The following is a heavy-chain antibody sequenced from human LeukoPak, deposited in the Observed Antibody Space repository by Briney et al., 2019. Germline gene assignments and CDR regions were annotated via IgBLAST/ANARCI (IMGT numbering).Heavy chain of an antibody. CDR2: ISRDGTLQ. D-gene: IGHD6-13*01. Sequence: GGSLRLSCEASGFTFNNYAMHWVRQAPGEGLEWVAVISRDGTLQYYADSVKGRLTISRDNSQSTLYLYMNSLSTEDTALYYCARAVPAPGTPENAFDIWGQGTMVTVSS. J-gene: IGHJ3*02. V-gene: IGHV3-30*04. CDR1: GFTFNNYA. CDR3: ARAVPAPGTPENAFDI.